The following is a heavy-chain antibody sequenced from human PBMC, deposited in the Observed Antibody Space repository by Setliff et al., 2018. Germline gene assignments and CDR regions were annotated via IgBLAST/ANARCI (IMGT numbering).Heavy chain of an antibody. J-gene: IGHJ4*02. CDR3: ARSYYDSSGYYHPAFDY. D-gene: IGHD3-22*01. V-gene: IGHV1-69*05. CDR1: GYTFTGYY. Sequence: GASVKVSCKASGYTFTGYYMYWVRQAPGQGLEWMGGIIPIFGTANYAQKFQGRVTITTDESTSTAYMELSSLRSEDTAVYYCARSYYDSSGYYHPAFDYWGQGTLVTVSS. CDR2: IIPIFGTA.